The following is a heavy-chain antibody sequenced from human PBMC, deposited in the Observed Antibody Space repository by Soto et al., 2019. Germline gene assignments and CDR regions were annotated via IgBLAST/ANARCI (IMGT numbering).Heavy chain of an antibody. J-gene: IGHJ4*02. Sequence: PGGSLRLSCAASGLTFSSHAMTWVRQTPGKGLDWVSTISASASITYYAGSVKGRFTVSRDNSKGTLYLQMNSLRAEDTALYYCAKGFRNIDYWGQGALVTVSS. CDR1: GLTFSSHA. CDR2: ISASASIT. V-gene: IGHV3-23*01. CDR3: AKGFRNIDY.